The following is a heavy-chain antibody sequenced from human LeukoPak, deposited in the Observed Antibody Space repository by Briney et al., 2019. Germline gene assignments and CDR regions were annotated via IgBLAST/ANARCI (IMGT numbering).Heavy chain of an antibody. CDR3: VRDISGTGVY. V-gene: IGHV3-33*01. CDR2: IWYNGSQK. D-gene: IGHD6-13*01. Sequence: QSGRSLRLSCAASGFTFGTYGMHWVRQAPGKGLEWVAVIWYNGSQKYYVNSVKGRFTISRDNPESTLYLQMNSLRAEDTAVYYCVRDISGTGVYWGQGTLVSVSS. CDR1: GFTFGTYG. J-gene: IGHJ4*02.